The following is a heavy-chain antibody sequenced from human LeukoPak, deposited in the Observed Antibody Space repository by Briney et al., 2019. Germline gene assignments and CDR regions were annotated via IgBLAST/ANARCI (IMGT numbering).Heavy chain of an antibody. J-gene: IGHJ4*02. CDR1: GFTFSSYI. D-gene: IGHD3-9*01. CDR2: ISSSSSYI. CDR3: ASSYYDILTGYYRPGLFDY. Sequence: SGGSLRLSCAASGFTFSSYIMNWVRQAPGKGLEWVSSISSSSSYIYYAGSVKGRFTISRDNAKNSLYLQMNSLRAEDTAVYYCASSYYDILTGYYRPGLFDYWGPGTLVTVSS. V-gene: IGHV3-21*01.